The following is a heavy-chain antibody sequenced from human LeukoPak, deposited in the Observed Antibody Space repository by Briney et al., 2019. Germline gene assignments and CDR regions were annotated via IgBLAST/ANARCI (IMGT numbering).Heavy chain of an antibody. V-gene: IGHV4-59*01. CDR1: GVSISSDY. CDR2: IHYSGST. CDR3: ATIRRGSIYGYFDF. D-gene: IGHD5-18*01. J-gene: IGHJ4*02. Sequence: SETLSLTCTVSGVSISSDYWTWIRQPPGKGLEWIGYIHYSGSTSYNPSLKSRVTTSVDTSKNQFSLRLTSVTAADTAVYYCATIRRGSIYGYFDFWGQGILVTVSS.